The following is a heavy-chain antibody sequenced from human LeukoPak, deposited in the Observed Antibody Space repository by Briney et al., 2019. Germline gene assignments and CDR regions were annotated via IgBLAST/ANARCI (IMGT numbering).Heavy chain of an antibody. J-gene: IGHJ6*03. CDR1: GSSFTSYW. Sequence: GESRKISCKGSGSSFTSYWIGWVRQMPGKGLEWMGIIYPGDSDTRYSPSFQGQVTISADKSISTASLQWSSLKASDTAMYYCARLAYYGSGRALYYYYYMDVWGKGTTVTVSS. D-gene: IGHD3-10*01. V-gene: IGHV5-51*01. CDR3: ARLAYYGSGRALYYYYYMDV. CDR2: IYPGDSDT.